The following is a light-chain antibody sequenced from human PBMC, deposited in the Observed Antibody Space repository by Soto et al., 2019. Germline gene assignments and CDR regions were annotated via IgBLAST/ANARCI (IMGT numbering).Light chain of an antibody. V-gene: IGLV1-40*01. J-gene: IGLJ2*01. CDR3: QSHDSSFVI. Sequence: QSVLTQPPSVSGAPGQRVTISCTGSRSNIGAGYDVLWYQQLPGAAPKLLIYGNTNRPSGVPDRFSGSKSGTSASLAITGLQAEDEADYYCQSHDSSFVIFGGGTKLTVL. CDR2: GNT. CDR1: RSNIGAGYD.